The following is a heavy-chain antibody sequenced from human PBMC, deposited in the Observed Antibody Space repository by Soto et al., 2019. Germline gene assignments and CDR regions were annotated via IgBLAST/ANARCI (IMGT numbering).Heavy chain of an antibody. CDR3: ARDQGGTMVRGVYYYYGMDV. V-gene: IGHV1-69*01. CDR1: GGTFSSYA. CDR2: IIPIFGTA. D-gene: IGHD3-10*01. Sequence: QVQLVQSGAEVKKPGSSVKVSCKASGGTFSSYAISWVRQAPGQGLEWMGGIIPIFGTANYAQKFQGRVTITADESTSTAYRELSSLRSEDTAVYYCARDQGGTMVRGVYYYYGMDVWGQGTTVTVSS. J-gene: IGHJ6*02.